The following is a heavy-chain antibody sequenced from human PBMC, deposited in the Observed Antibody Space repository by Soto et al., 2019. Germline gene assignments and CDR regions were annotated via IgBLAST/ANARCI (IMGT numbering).Heavy chain of an antibody. CDR1: GFTFSSYE. CDR3: ARVPPNYYDSSGYIDY. D-gene: IGHD3-22*01. V-gene: IGHV3-48*03. J-gene: IGHJ4*02. Sequence: PGGSLRLSCAASGFTFSSYEMNWVLQAPWKWLEGVSYISSSGSTIYYADSVKGRFTISRYNAKNSLYLQMNSLRAEDTAVYYCARVPPNYYDSSGYIDYWGQGTLVTVSS. CDR2: ISSSGSTI.